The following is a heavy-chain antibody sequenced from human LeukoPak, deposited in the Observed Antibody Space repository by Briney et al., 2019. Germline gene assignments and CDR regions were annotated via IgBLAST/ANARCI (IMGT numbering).Heavy chain of an antibody. CDR2: MWSDRITK. Sequence: GGSLRLSCAASGFTFSTYGMHWVRQAPGKGLEWVAVMWSDRITKYFGDSVKGRFTISRDNSKNTLYLQMNSLRAEGTAVYYCARDLEDSSPFGAFDMWGQGTMVTVSS. CDR1: GFTFSTYG. J-gene: IGHJ3*02. CDR3: ARDLEDSSPFGAFDM. D-gene: IGHD3-22*01. V-gene: IGHV3-33*01.